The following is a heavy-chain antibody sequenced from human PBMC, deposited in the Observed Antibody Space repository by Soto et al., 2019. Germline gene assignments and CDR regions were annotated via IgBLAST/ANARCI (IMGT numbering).Heavy chain of an antibody. CDR1: GGSISSSSYY. Sequence: SETLSLTCTGSGGSISSSSYYWGWIRQPPGKGLEWIGSIYYSGSTNYNPSLKSRVTISVDTSKNQFSLKLSSVTAADTAVYYCARVDYDFWSSGYYYYMDVWGKGTTVTVSS. D-gene: IGHD3-3*01. CDR3: ARVDYDFWSSGYYYYMDV. V-gene: IGHV4-39*07. J-gene: IGHJ6*03. CDR2: IYYSGST.